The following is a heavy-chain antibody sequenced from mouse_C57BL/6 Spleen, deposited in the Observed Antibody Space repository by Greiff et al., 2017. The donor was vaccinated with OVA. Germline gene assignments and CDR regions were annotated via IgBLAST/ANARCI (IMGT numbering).Heavy chain of an antibody. CDR1: GFTFSDYG. CDR2: ISSGSSTI. J-gene: IGHJ3*01. Sequence: EVQLVESGGGLVKPGGSLKLSCAASGFTFSDYGMHWVRQAPEKGLEWVAYISSGSSTIYYADTVKGRFTIPRDNANNTLFLQMTSLRSEDTAMYYCARGYDFAWFAYWGQGTLVTVSA. V-gene: IGHV5-17*01. D-gene: IGHD2-4*01. CDR3: ARGYDFAWFAY.